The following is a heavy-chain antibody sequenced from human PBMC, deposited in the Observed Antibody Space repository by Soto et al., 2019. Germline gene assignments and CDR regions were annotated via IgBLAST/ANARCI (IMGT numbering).Heavy chain of an antibody. CDR2: IIPIFGTA. J-gene: IGHJ3*02. CDR3: ASPRRGSGSALYDAFDI. CDR1: GGTFSSYA. D-gene: IGHD3-10*01. V-gene: IGHV1-69*01. Sequence: QVQLVQSGAEVKKPGSSVKVSCKASGGTFSSYAISWVRQAPGQGLEWMGGIIPIFGTANYAQKFQGRVTITAEESTSTAYMELSSLRSEDTAVYYCASPRRGSGSALYDAFDIWGQGTMVTVSS.